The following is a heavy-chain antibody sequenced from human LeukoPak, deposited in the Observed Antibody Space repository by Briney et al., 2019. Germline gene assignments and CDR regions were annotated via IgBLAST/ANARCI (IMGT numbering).Heavy chain of an antibody. D-gene: IGHD3-22*01. Sequence: SETLSLTCAVYSGSFSGYYWSWIRQLPGKGLEWIGEINHSGSTNYNPSLKSRVTISVDTSKTQFSLRLSSVTAADTAVYYCAREVQHYAGSVYDHDAFDIWGQGTMVTVSS. CDR2: INHSGST. V-gene: IGHV4-34*01. J-gene: IGHJ3*02. CDR1: SGSFSGYY. CDR3: AREVQHYAGSVYDHDAFDI.